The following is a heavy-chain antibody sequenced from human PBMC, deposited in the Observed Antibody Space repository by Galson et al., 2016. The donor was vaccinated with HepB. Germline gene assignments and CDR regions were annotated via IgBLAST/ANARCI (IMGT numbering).Heavy chain of an antibody. CDR1: GYTFTTYY. Sequence: SVKVSCKASGYTFTTYYIHWVRQAPGQGLEWMGIINPSGGSTSYEQKFQGRVTMTRDTSTSTAYMELNSLRSEDTAVYFCARGESGYDWDWFDPWGQGTLVTVSS. J-gene: IGHJ5*02. CDR2: INPSGGST. D-gene: IGHD5-12*01. V-gene: IGHV1-46*01. CDR3: ARGESGYDWDWFDP.